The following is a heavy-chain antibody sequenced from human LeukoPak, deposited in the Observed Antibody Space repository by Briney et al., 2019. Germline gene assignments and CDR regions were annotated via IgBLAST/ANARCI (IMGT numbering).Heavy chain of an antibody. CDR3: TTISATVYNWFDP. V-gene: IGHV3-15*01. CDR2: IKSNSDGGTT. D-gene: IGHD6-13*01. J-gene: IGHJ5*02. CDR1: GFTFSHAW. Sequence: GGSLRLSCAASGFTFSHAWMNWVRQAPGKGLEWVGRIKSNSDGGTTDYAAPVKGRFTISRDDSKKTLYLQMNSLKTEDTAVYYCTTISATVYNWFDPWGQGTLVTVSS.